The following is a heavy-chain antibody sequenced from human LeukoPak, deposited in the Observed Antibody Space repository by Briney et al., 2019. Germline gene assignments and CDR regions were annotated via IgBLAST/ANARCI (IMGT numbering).Heavy chain of an antibody. CDR2: IYHSGTT. J-gene: IGHJ5*02. D-gene: IGHD6-19*01. Sequence: SETLSLTCAVSGVSISRGGYAWNWIRQPPGKGLEGIAYIYHSGTTYYNLSLKSRATISVATSKNQFTLKLSSVTAADTAVYYCVRGRYSSGWYRDKNWFDPWGQGTPVTVSS. V-gene: IGHV4-30-4*07. CDR3: VRGRYSSGWYRDKNWFDP. CDR1: GVSISRGGYA.